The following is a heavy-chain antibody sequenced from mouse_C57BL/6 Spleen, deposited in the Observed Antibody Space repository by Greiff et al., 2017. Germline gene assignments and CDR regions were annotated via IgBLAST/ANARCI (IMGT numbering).Heavy chain of an antibody. CDR3: AISSISSYDYAMDY. Sequence: QVQLQQSGAELVKPGASVKISCKASGYAFSSYWMHWVKQRPGQGLEWIGLIYPGDGGTNYNEKFKGKATLTAYKHSSTAYMQLSSLTSEDSAVYVCAISSISSYDYAMDYWGQGTSVTVSS. CDR2: IYPGDGGT. CDR1: GYAFSSYW. V-gene: IGHV1-80*01. J-gene: IGHJ4*01. D-gene: IGHD2-14*01.